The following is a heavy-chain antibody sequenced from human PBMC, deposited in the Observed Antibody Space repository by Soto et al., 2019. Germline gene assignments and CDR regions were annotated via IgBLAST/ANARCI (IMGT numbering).Heavy chain of an antibody. CDR3: AKSTLAGTL. CDR1: GFTFSNYG. CDR2: ISHDGSNE. V-gene: IGHV3-30*18. D-gene: IGHD6-19*01. Sequence: QVQLVESGGGVVQPGRSLRLSCAASGFTFSNYGMYWVRQAPGKGLEWVAVISHDGSNEYYADAVQGRFTISRDNSKNTLYLQMNSLRAEDTAVYNCAKSTLAGTLWGQGTLVTVSS. J-gene: IGHJ4*02.